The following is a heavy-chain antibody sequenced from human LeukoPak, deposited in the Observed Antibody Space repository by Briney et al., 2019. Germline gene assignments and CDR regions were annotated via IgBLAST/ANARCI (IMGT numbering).Heavy chain of an antibody. Sequence: SETLSLTCIVSGGSISSHYWGWIRQPPGKGLEYIGNIFYTGSTNYSPSLKSRVTISVDTSDNQFSLKLSSATAADTAVYFCASYGYTSAWTHFDYWGQGILVTVSS. CDR1: GGSISSHY. CDR2: IFYTGST. V-gene: IGHV4-59*08. D-gene: IGHD6-19*01. J-gene: IGHJ4*02. CDR3: ASYGYTSAWTHFDY.